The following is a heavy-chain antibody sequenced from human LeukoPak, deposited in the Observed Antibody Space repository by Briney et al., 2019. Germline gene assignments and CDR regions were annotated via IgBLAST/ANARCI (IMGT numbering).Heavy chain of an antibody. CDR1: GYTFTSYG. D-gene: IGHD6-6*01. V-gene: IGHV1-18*01. CDR3: ARVVVVDGPEYSSSSLGFDY. CDR2: ISAYNGNT. J-gene: IGHJ4*02. Sequence: WASVKVSCKASGYTFTSYGISWVRQAPGQGLEWMGWISAYNGNTNYAQKLQGRVTMTTDTSTSTAYMELRSLRSDDTAVYYCARVVVVDGPEYSSSSLGFDYWGQGTLVTVSS.